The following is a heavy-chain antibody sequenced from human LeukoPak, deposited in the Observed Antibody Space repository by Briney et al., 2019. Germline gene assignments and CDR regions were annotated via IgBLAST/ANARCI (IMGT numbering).Heavy chain of an antibody. V-gene: IGHV1-8*02. J-gene: IGHJ3*02. CDR2: MNPNSGNT. D-gene: IGHD6-25*01. CDR1: GYTFTSYD. CDR3: ARFESSAADAFDI. Sequence: GASVKVSCKASGYTFTSYDINWVRQATGQGLEWMGWMNPNSGNTGYAQKFQGRVTMTRNTSISTAYMELSSLRSEDTAVYYCARFESSAADAFDIWGQGTMVTVSS.